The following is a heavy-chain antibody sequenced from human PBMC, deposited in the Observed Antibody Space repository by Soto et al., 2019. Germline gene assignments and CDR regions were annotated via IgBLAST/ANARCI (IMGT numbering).Heavy chain of an antibody. CDR2: IY. J-gene: IGHJ4*02. V-gene: IGHV4-39*01. Sequence: QLQLHESGPGLVKPSETLSLTCTVSGGSISSSSYYWGWIRQPPGKGLEWIGNIYSVDTSKNQFSLKLSSVTAADTAVYYCTRHAYSSALYADYWGQGTLVTVSS. CDR1: GGSISSSSYY. D-gene: IGHD6-19*01. CDR3: TRHAYSSALYADY.